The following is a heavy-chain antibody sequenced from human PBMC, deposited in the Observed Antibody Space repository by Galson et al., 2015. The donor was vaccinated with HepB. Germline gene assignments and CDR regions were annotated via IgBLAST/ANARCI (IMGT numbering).Heavy chain of an antibody. J-gene: IGHJ4*02. V-gene: IGHV3-11*05. CDR1: GFTFSDYY. CDR3: ARGRDPAKWNGDFDY. Sequence: SLRLSCAASGFTFSDYYMSWIRQAPGKGLEWVSDISSTGSYINYADSVKGRFTISRDNAKNTLHLQMNSLRAEDTAVYYCARGRDPAKWNGDFDYWGQGTLVTVSS. CDR2: ISSTGSYI. D-gene: IGHD1-1*01.